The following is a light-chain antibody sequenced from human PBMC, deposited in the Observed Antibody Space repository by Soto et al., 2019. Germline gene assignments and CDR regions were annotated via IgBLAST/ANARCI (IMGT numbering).Light chain of an antibody. CDR3: CSYADGSTYV. CDR1: RSDVGSYNL. Sequence: QSALTQPASVSGSPGQSITISCTGTRSDVGSYNLVSWYQHHPGKAPKVMIYEGSKRPSGVSTRFSGSKSGNTASRTISGLQAEDEADYYCCSYADGSTYVFGTGTKLTVL. CDR2: EGS. V-gene: IGLV2-23*01. J-gene: IGLJ1*01.